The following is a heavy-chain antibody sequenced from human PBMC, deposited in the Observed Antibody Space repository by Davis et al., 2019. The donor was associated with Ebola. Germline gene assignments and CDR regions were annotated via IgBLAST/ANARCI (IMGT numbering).Heavy chain of an antibody. Sequence: SETLSLTCTVSGDSISSGGYYWSWIRQHPGKGLEWIGCIYYSGSTYFNPSLKSRVTISVDTSKNQFSLKLSSVTAADTAVYYCARNFLGATSYFDYWGQGTLVTVSS. CDR2: IYYSGST. V-gene: IGHV4-39*01. J-gene: IGHJ4*02. CDR1: GDSISSGGYY. D-gene: IGHD1-26*01. CDR3: ARNFLGATSYFDY.